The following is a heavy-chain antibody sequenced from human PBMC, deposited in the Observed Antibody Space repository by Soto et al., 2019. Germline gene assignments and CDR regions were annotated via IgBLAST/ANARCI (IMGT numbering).Heavy chain of an antibody. D-gene: IGHD3-16*02. CDR3: QLSTDYYYYMDV. CDR1: GFTFSNAW. CDR2: IKSKTDGGTT. V-gene: IGHV3-15*01. J-gene: IGHJ6*03. Sequence: GGSLRLSCAASGFTFSNAWMSWVRQAPGKGLEWVGRIKSKTDGGTTDYAAPVKGRFTISRDDSKNTLYLQMNSLKTEDTAVYYCQLSTDYYYYMDVWGKGTTVTVSS.